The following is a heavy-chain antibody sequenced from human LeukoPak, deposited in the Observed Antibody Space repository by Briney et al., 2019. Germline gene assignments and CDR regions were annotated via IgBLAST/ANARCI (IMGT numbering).Heavy chain of an antibody. D-gene: IGHD3-9*01. Sequence: GGSLRLSCEASGFTFSTYPMHWVRQAPDKGLEWVAMISHHGSNEYYADSVKGRFTISRDNSKNTLYLQMNNPRVEDTAIYYCARVHDTTGYYHYFDSWGQGTLVTVSS. CDR3: ARVHDTTGYYHYFDS. CDR1: GFTFSTYP. CDR2: ISHHGSNE. J-gene: IGHJ4*02. V-gene: IGHV3-30*14.